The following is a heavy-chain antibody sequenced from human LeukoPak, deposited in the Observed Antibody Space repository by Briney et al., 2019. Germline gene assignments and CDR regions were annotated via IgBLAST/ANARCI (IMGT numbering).Heavy chain of an antibody. D-gene: IGHD3-22*01. CDR3: AKTHYDSSGYYFDY. Sequence: QAGGSLRLSCAASGFTFSNYWIHWVRQAPGKGLVWVSRIDNAGSITTYADSVKGRFTISRDNAKNSLYLQMNSLRAEDTALYYCAKTHYDSSGYYFDYWGQGTLVTVSS. V-gene: IGHV3-74*03. CDR2: IDNAGSIT. J-gene: IGHJ4*02. CDR1: GFTFSNYW.